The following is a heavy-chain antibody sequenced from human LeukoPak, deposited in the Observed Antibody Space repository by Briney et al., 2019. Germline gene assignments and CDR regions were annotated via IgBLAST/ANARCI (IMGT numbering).Heavy chain of an antibody. CDR1: GYSFTSYW. CDR3: ARRYYGSGSYYNWFDP. Sequence: GESLKISCKGSGYSFTSYWIGWVRQLPGKGLEWMGIIYPGDSDTRYSPSFQGQVTISADKSISTAYLQWSSLKASDTAMYYCARRYYGSGSYYNWFDPWGQGTLVTVSS. V-gene: IGHV5-51*01. J-gene: IGHJ5*02. CDR2: IYPGDSDT. D-gene: IGHD3-10*01.